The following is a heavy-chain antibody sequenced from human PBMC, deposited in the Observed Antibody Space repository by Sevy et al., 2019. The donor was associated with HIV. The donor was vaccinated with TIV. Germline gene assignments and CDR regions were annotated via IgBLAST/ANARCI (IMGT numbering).Heavy chain of an antibody. J-gene: IGHJ6*02. CDR3: ARDCNSATCLWGLDV. D-gene: IGHD1-26*01. Sequence: GESLKISCAASGFSFSNYWMTWDRQAPGKGLEWVANIKRDGSEKYYVASVKGRFTISRDNAKKSLYLQMNSLTVDDTAVYYCARDCNSATCLWGLDVWGQRTTVTVSS. CDR1: GFSFSNYW. CDR2: IKRDGSEK. V-gene: IGHV3-7*03.